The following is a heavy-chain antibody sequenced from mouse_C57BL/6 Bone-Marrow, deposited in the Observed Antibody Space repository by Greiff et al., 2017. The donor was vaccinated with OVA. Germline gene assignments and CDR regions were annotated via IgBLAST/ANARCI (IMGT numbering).Heavy chain of an antibody. V-gene: IGHV1-52*01. CDR1: GYTFTSYW. CDR2: IDPSDSDT. Sequence: QVQLQQPGAELVRPGSSVKLSCKASGYTFTSYWMHWVKQRPIQGLEWIGNIDPSDSDTHYNQKFKDKATLTVDKSSSTAYMQLSSLTSEDSAVYYGASGEYYGPDWYFDDWGTGTTVTVSS. CDR3: ASGEYYGPDWYFDD. J-gene: IGHJ1*03. D-gene: IGHD1-1*01.